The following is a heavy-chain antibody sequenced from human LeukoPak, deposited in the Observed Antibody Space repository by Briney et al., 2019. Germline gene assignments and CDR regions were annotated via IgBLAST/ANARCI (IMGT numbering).Heavy chain of an antibody. J-gene: IGHJ4*02. CDR2: IFYSGST. Sequence: SETLSLTCTVSGAPITTHYWSWIRQPPGKGLEWIGYIFYSGSTNYNPSLKSRVTMSVDTSKSQFSLKLSSVTPADTAVYYCARGNGYNHYWGQGILVTVTS. CDR1: GAPITTHY. D-gene: IGHD5-24*01. V-gene: IGHV4-59*11. CDR3: ARGNGYNHY.